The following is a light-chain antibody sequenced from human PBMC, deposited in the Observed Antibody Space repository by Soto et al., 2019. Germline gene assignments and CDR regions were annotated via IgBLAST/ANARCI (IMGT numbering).Light chain of an antibody. V-gene: IGKV3-11*01. CDR3: QQRSDWPLT. CDR2: DAS. J-gene: IGKJ4*01. CDR1: QSVSSY. Sequence: EIVFTQSPSTLCFFPLETATLSCRASQSVSSYLAWYQQKPGQAPRLLIYDASNRATGIPARFSGSGSGTDFTLTISSLEPEDFAVYYCQQRSDWPLTFGGGTKVDIK.